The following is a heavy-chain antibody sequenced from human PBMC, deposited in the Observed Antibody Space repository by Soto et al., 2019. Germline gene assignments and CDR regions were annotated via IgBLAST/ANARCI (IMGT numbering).Heavy chain of an antibody. CDR1: GFAVRHNY. CDR3: ARKADSIPSGGDV. CDR2: IYSGGDT. J-gene: IGHJ6*04. Sequence: GGSLRLSCTASGFAVRHNYMTWVRQAPGKGLEWVSLIYSGGDTAYADSVKGRFTISRHTSQNTLYLQMNSLRAEDTAVYYCARKADSIPSGGDVWGKGTAVTVSS. V-gene: IGHV3-53*04. D-gene: IGHD3-10*01.